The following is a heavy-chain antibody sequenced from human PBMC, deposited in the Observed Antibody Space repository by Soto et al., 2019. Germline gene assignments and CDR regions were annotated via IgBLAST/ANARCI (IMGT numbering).Heavy chain of an antibody. CDR2: IYYSGST. CDR1: GGSISSYY. Sequence: SEALSLTCTVSGGSISSYYWSWIRQPPGKGLEWIGYIYYSGSTNYNPSLKSRVTISVDTSKNQFSLKLSSVTAADTAVYYCARTLGIAAAGGYGMDVWGQGTTVTVSS. D-gene: IGHD6-13*01. CDR3: ARTLGIAAAGGYGMDV. J-gene: IGHJ6*02. V-gene: IGHV4-59*01.